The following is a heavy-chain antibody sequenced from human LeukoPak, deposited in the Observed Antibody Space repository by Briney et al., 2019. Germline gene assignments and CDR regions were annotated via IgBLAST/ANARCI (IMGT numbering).Heavy chain of an antibody. Sequence: PGGSLRLSCAASGFTFRSYEMNWVRQAPGKGLEWVSYISSSGSTMYYADSVKGRFTISRDNAKNSLYLQMNSLRAEDTAVYYCATYYDSAGFGFDYWGQGTLVTVSS. CDR3: ATYYDSAGFGFDY. J-gene: IGHJ4*02. V-gene: IGHV3-48*03. CDR1: GFTFRSYE. D-gene: IGHD3-22*01. CDR2: ISSSGSTM.